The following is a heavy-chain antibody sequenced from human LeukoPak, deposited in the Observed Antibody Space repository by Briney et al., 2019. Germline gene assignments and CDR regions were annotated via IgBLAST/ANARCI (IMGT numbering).Heavy chain of an antibody. CDR3: VKDGGRRDDY. D-gene: IGHD1-26*01. J-gene: IGHJ4*02. V-gene: IGHV3-23*01. CDR2: IGASGGGA. Sequence: GGSLRLSCAASGFTFNNYAMKWVRQAPGKGLEWVSEIGASGGGAHYIDSVKGRFTIYRDNSKNTLYLQMNSLRAEDTAIYYCVKDGGRRDDYWGQGTLVTVSS. CDR1: GFTFNNYA.